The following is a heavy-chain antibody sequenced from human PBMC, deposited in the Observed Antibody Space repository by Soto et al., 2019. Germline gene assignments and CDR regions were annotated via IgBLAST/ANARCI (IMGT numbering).Heavy chain of an antibody. Sequence: GESLKISCQGSGYTFSNYWIVWVRQMPGKGLEWMGIIYPADSDTRYSPSFQGQVTISADKSISTAYLQWSGLKASDTAMYYCARHSSSWYKGVVDVWGQGTTVTVSS. J-gene: IGHJ6*02. V-gene: IGHV5-51*01. CDR1: GYTFSNYW. CDR3: ARHSSSWYKGVVDV. D-gene: IGHD6-13*01. CDR2: IYPADSDT.